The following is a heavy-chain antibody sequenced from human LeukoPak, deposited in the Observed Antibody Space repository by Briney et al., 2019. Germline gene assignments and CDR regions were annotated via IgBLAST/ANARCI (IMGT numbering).Heavy chain of an antibody. Sequence: ASVKVSCKASGGTFSSHAISLVRQAPGQGLEWMGGIIPIFGTANYAQKFQGRVTITTDESTSTAYMELSSLRSEDTAVYYCARSRDGYNYPYDFDYWGQGTLVTVSS. J-gene: IGHJ4*02. CDR1: GGTFSSHA. CDR2: IIPIFGTA. CDR3: ARSRDGYNYPYDFDY. D-gene: IGHD5-24*01. V-gene: IGHV1-69*05.